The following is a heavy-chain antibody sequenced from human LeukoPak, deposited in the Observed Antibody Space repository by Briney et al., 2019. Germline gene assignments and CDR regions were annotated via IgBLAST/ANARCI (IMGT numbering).Heavy chain of an antibody. CDR1: GGSFSGYY. CDR3: ARDGVWFGDYYMDV. J-gene: IGHJ6*03. CDR2: INHSGST. D-gene: IGHD3-10*01. V-gene: IGHV4-34*01. Sequence: SETLSLTCAVYGGSFSGYYWSWIRQPPGKGLEWIGEINHSGSTNYNPSLKSRVTISVDTSKNQFSLKLSSVTAADTAVYYCARDGVWFGDYYMDVWGKGTTVTVSS.